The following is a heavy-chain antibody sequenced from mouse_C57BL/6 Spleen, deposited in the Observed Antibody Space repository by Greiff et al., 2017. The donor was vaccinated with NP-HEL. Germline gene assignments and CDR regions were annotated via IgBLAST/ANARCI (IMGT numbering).Heavy chain of an antibody. D-gene: IGHD2-1*01. V-gene: IGHV1-59*01. CDR3: AKIYYGNYAGFDY. Sequence: QVQLQQPGAELVRPGTSVKLSCKASGYTFTSYWMHWVKQRPGRGLEWIGVIDPSDSYTNYNQKFKGKATLTVDTSSSTAYMQLSSLTSEDSAVYYCAKIYYGNYAGFDYWGQGTTLTVSS. CDR1: GYTFTSYW. CDR2: IDPSDSYT. J-gene: IGHJ2*01.